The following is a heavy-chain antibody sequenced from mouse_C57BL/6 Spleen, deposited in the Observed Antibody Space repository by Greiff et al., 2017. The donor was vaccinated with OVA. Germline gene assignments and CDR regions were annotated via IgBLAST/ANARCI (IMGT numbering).Heavy chain of an antibody. J-gene: IGHJ2*01. D-gene: IGHD1-1*01. CDR1: GYTFTSYW. CDR2: IYPSDSET. Sequence: QVQLQQPGAELVRPGSSVKLSCKASGYTFTSYWMDWVKQRPGQGLEWIGNIYPSDSETHYNQKFKGKATLTVDKSSSTAYMQLSSLTSEDSADYSCARNSGSSPWYFDYWGQGTTLTVSS. V-gene: IGHV1-61*01. CDR3: ARNSGSSPWYFDY.